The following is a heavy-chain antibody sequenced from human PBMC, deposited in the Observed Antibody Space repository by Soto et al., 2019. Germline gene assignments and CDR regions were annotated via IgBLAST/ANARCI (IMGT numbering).Heavy chain of an antibody. CDR2: IIPIFGTA. J-gene: IGHJ6*02. Sequence: RASVKVSCKASGGTFSSYAISWVRQAPGQGLEWMGGIIPIFGTANYAQKFQGRVTITADESTSTAYMELSSLRSEDTAVYYCASKLAVAGPTYYYYGMDVWGQGTTVTVSS. CDR3: ASKLAVAGPTYYYYGMDV. V-gene: IGHV1-69*13. CDR1: GGTFSSYA. D-gene: IGHD6-19*01.